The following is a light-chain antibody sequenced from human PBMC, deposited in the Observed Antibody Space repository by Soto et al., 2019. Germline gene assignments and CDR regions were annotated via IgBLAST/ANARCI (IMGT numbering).Light chain of an antibody. V-gene: IGLV2-14*01. CDR1: SSDVGGYNY. J-gene: IGLJ3*02. Sequence: QSALTQPASVSGSPGQSITISCTGTSSDVGGYNYVSWYQQHPGKAPKLMIYDVSNRPSGVSNRFSGSKSGNTASLTISGLQAEDEADYYCNSYTSSSTLPLVFGGGTKLTVL. CDR2: DVS. CDR3: NSYTSSSTLPLV.